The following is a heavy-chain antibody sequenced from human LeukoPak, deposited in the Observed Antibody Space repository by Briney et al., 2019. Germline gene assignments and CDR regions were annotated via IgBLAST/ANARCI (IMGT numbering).Heavy chain of an antibody. Sequence: PSETLSLTCAVYGGSFSGYYWSWIRQPPGKGLEWIGEINHSGSTNYNLSLKSRVTISVDTSKNQFSLKLSSVTAADTAVYYCARVGAMNYFDYWGQGTLVTVSS. D-gene: IGHD1-26*01. CDR2: INHSGST. V-gene: IGHV4-34*01. CDR3: ARVGAMNYFDY. CDR1: GGSFSGYY. J-gene: IGHJ4*02.